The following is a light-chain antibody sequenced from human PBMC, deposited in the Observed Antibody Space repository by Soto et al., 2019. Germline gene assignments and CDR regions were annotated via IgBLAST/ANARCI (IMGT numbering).Light chain of an antibody. V-gene: IGLV2-14*03. J-gene: IGLJ1*01. CDR2: DVS. CDR1: SSDVGAYNS. Sequence: QAVVTQPASVSGSPGQSITLSCTGTSSDVGAYNSVSWYQQHPGKAPKLIIYDVSTRPSGVSNRFSGSKSGNTASLTISGLQAEDEADYYCSSSTTSTTRVFGTGTKVTVL. CDR3: SSSTTSTTRV.